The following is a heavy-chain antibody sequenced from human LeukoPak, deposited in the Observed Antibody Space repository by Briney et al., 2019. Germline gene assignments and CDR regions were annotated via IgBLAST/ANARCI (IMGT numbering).Heavy chain of an antibody. Sequence: ASETLSLTCTVSGGSISSSSYYWGWIRQPPGTGLEWIGSIYYSGSTYYNPSLESRVTISVDTSKNQFSLKLSSVTAADTAVYYCARHGYCSGGSCPGKVDYWGQGTLVTVSS. J-gene: IGHJ4*02. V-gene: IGHV4-39*01. CDR2: IYYSGST. D-gene: IGHD2-15*01. CDR1: GGSISSSSYY. CDR3: ARHGYCSGGSCPGKVDY.